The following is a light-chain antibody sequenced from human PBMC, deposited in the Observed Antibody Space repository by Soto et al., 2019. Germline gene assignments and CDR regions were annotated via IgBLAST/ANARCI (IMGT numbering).Light chain of an antibody. CDR3: QQRSHTPWT. CDR2: DGS. CDR1: QSINTY. V-gene: IGKV1-39*01. Sequence: DIQMTQSPSSLSASVGDRVIITCRASQSINTYLNWYRQRPGKAPELLIYDGSRLQSGFASRFTGSGSGPDFTLNTSGLRPQDFATFFCQQRSHTPWTFGQGTTV. J-gene: IGKJ1*01.